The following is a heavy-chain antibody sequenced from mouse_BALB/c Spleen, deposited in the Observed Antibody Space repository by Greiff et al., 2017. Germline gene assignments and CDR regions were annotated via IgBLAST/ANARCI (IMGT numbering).Heavy chain of an antibody. CDR1: GFTFSSFG. V-gene: IGHV5-17*02. CDR2: ISSGSSTI. D-gene: IGHD1-1*01. Sequence: EVKVVESGGGLVQPGGSRKLSCAASGFTFSSFGMHWVRQAPEKGLEWVAYISSGSSTIYYADTVKGRFTISRDNPKNTLFLQMTSLRSEDTAMYYCARERAFITTVVWDYWGQGTTLTVSS. CDR3: ARERAFITTVVWDY. J-gene: IGHJ2*01.